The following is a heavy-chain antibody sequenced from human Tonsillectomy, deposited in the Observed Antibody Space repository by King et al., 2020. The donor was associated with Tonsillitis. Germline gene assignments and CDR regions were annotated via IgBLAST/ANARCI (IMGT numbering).Heavy chain of an antibody. CDR1: GGSFSGYF. CDR3: ARGLYGMAGRXARGTFDY. V-gene: IGHV4-34*01. CDR2: INHRGST. Sequence: VQLQQWGAGLLKPSETLSLTCVVSGGSFSGYFWSWIRQPPGKGLEWIGEINHRGSTDYNASLKSRVTISVDTSKIQFSLKLSSVTAADAAVYYCARGLYGMAGRXARGTFDYWGXGTLVTVSS. D-gene: IGHD6-19*01. J-gene: IGHJ4*02.